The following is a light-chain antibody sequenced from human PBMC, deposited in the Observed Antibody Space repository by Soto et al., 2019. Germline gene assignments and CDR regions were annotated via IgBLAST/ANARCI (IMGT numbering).Light chain of an antibody. Sequence: EIVLTQSPATLSLSPGERATLSCRASQSVSSYLAWYQQKPGQAPRLLIYDASNRATGIPARFSGSGSGTDFTLTISSLEPADFAVYYCQQRSNWRMYTFGQGNKLEIK. J-gene: IGKJ2*01. CDR2: DAS. CDR1: QSVSSY. V-gene: IGKV3-11*01. CDR3: QQRSNWRMYT.